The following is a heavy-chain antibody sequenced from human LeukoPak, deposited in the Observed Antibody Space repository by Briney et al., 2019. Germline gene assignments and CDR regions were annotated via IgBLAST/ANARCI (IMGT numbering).Heavy chain of an antibody. D-gene: IGHD2-15*01. V-gene: IGHV3-30*02. CDR1: GFTFSSYG. Sequence: GGSLRLSCAASGFTFSSYGMHWVRQAPGKGLEWVAFIRYDGSNKYYADSVKGRFTISRDNSKNTLYLQMNSLRAEDTAVYYCARDSGYSERYYFDYWGQGTLVTVSS. J-gene: IGHJ4*02. CDR3: ARDSGYSERYYFDY. CDR2: IRYDGSNK.